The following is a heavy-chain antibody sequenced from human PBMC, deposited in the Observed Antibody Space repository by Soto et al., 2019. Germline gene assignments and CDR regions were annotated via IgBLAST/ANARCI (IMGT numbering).Heavy chain of an antibody. J-gene: IGHJ5*02. V-gene: IGHV1-2*02. CDR3: ARGDYDFWSGYSRYNWFDP. Sequence: QVQLVQSGAEVKKPGASVKVSCKASGYTFTGYYMHWVRQAPGQGLEWMGWINPNSGGTNYAQKSQGRVTMTRDTSISTAYMELSRLRSDDTAVYYCARGDYDFWSGYSRYNWFDPWGQGTLVTVSS. CDR2: INPNSGGT. CDR1: GYTFTGYY. D-gene: IGHD3-3*01.